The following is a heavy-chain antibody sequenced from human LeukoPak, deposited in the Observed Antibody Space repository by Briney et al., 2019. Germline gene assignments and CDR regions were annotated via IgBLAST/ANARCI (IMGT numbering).Heavy chain of an antibody. CDR1: GYTLTELS. V-gene: IGHV1-24*01. D-gene: IGHD3-9*01. CDR3: ATLYDYYDILTGYYRDY. CDR2: FDPEDGET. Sequence: GASVKVSCKVSGYTLTELSMHWVRQAPGKGLEWMGGFDPEDGETIYAQKFQGRVTMTEDTSTDTAYMELSSLRSEDTAVSYCATLYDYYDILTGYYRDYWGQGTLVTVSS. J-gene: IGHJ4*02.